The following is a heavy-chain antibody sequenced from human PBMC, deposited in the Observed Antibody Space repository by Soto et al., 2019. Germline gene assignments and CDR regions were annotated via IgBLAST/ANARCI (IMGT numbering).Heavy chain of an antibody. CDR1: GGSISSSSYY. CDR2: IYYSGST. D-gene: IGHD3-10*01. J-gene: IGHJ6*03. CDR3: ARHQYGLYHYYMDV. V-gene: IGHV4-39*01. Sequence: PSETLSLTCTVSGGSISSSSYYWGWIRQPPGKGLEWIGSIYYSGSTYYNPSLKSRVTISVDTSKNQFSLKLSSVTAADTAMYYCARHQYGLYHYYMDVWGKGTTVTVSS.